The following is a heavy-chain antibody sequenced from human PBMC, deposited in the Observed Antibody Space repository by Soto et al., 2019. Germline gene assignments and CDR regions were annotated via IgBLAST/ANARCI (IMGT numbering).Heavy chain of an antibody. D-gene: IGHD3-3*01. J-gene: IGHJ2*01. V-gene: IGHV3-23*01. CDR1: GFTFSSYA. CDR3: AKGASGPGSTMFGVVIQDWYFDL. CDR2: ISGSGGST. Sequence: EVQLLESGGGLVQPGGSLRLSCAASGFTFSSYAMSWVRQAPGKGLEWVSAISGSGGSTYYADSVKGRFTISRDNSKNTLYLQMNGLRAGDTAVYYCAKGASGPGSTMFGVVIQDWYFDLWGRGTLVTVSS.